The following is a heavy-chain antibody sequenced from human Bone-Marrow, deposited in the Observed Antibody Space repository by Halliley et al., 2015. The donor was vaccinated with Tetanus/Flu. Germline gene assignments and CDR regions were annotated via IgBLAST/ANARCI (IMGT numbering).Heavy chain of an antibody. CDR3: ASGLVNYNNSSTDF. V-gene: IGHV3-21*01. CDR2: INRASSYM. J-gene: IGHJ4*02. Sequence: WLSSINRASSYMPYAASVKGRFTISRDNANNLLFLQMSSLRGEDPAMYYCASGLVNYNNSSTDFWGRGILVTVSS. D-gene: IGHD6-6*01.